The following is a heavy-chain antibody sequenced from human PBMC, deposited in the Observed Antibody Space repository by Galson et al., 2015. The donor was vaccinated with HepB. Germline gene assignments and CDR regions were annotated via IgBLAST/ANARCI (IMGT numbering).Heavy chain of an antibody. CDR2: IYPGDADI. CDR1: GSNFPRYW. D-gene: IGHD3-9*01. V-gene: IGHV5-51*01. CDR3: AREDDSGNSIDY. Sequence: SGAEVEKPGESLMISFPGSGSNFPRYWIAWVRQAPGKGLEWMGIIYPGDADIRYGPSFQSQVTISTDKSIRTASLQCSTLEDSDTGIYFCAREDDSGNSIDYWGQGTLVTVSS. J-gene: IGHJ4*02.